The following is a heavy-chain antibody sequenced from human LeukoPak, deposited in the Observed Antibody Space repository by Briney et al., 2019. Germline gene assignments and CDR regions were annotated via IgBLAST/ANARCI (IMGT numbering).Heavy chain of an antibody. CDR2: ISSSSSTI. CDR3: ASQLLAVAGPY. Sequence: QTGGSLRLSCAASGFTFSSYSMNWVRQAPGKGLEWVSYISSSSSTIYYADSVKGRFTISRDNAKNSLYLQMNSLRAEDTAVYYCASQLLAVAGPYWGQGTLVTVSS. D-gene: IGHD6-19*01. V-gene: IGHV3-48*01. J-gene: IGHJ4*02. CDR1: GFTFSSYS.